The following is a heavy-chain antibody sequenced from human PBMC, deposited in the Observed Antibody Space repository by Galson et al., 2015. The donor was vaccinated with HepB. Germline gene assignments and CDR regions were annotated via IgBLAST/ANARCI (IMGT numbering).Heavy chain of an antibody. Sequence: SVKVSCRASGFTFTSSAMQWVRQARGQRLEWIGWIVVGSGNTNYAQKFQERVTITRDMSTSTAYMELSSLRSEDTAVYYCAAVFYPRRGSPVGPWGQGTLVTVSS. V-gene: IGHV1-58*02. CDR3: AAVFYPRRGSPVGP. CDR1: GFTFTSSA. D-gene: IGHD1-26*01. J-gene: IGHJ5*02. CDR2: IVVGSGNT.